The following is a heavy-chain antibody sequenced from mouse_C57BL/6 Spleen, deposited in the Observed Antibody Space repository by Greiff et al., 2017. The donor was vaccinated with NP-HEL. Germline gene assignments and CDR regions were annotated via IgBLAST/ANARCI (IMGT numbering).Heavy chain of an antibody. V-gene: IGHV1-81*01. CDR3: ARGYYCSSYRYFDV. Sequence: VQLQESGAELARPGASVKLSCKASGYTFTSYGISWVKQRTGQGLEWIGEIYPRSGNTYYNEKFKGKATLTADKSSSTAYMELRSLTSEDSAVYFCARGYYCSSYRYFDVWGTGTTVTVSS. CDR1: GYTFTSYG. CDR2: IYPRSGNT. J-gene: IGHJ1*03. D-gene: IGHD1-1*01.